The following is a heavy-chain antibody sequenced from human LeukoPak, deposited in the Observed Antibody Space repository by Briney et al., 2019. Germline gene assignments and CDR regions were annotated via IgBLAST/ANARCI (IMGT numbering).Heavy chain of an antibody. CDR2: ISYDGSNK. CDR3: ARGKRMTTMTLGFDY. J-gene: IGHJ4*02. D-gene: IGHD4-17*01. V-gene: IGHV3-30-3*01. Sequence: GGSLRLSCAASGFTFTSYAMHWVRQAPGKGLEWVAVISYDGSNKYYGDSMKGRFTISRDNAKNTLYVLMNSLRAEDTAVYYCARGKRMTTMTLGFDYWGQGTLVTVSS. CDR1: GFTFTSYA.